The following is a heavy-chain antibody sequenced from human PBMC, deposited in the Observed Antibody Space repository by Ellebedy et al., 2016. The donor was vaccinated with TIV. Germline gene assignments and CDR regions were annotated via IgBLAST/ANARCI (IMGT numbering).Heavy chain of an antibody. CDR2: INSDGSTI. V-gene: IGHV3-48*02. J-gene: IGHJ4*02. Sequence: GGSLRLSXAASGFTCSNSNMNWVPQAPGKGLEWVSFINSDGSTIYYTDSVKGRFTISRDNAKSSLYLPMNSLRDEDTAVYYCARIFASWGQGTLVTVSS. CDR3: ARIFAS. CDR1: GFTCSNSN.